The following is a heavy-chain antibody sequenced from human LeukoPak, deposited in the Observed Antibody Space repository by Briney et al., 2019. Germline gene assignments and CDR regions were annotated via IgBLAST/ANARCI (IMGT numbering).Heavy chain of an antibody. V-gene: IGHV4-61*02. CDR2: IYTSGST. J-gene: IGHJ4*02. CDR1: GGSISSGSYY. CDR3: ARGYYDFWSAVGFDY. D-gene: IGHD3-3*01. Sequence: SETLSLTCTVSGGSISSGSYYWSWIRQPAGKGLEWIGRIYTSGSTNYNPSLKSRVTISVDTSKNQFSPKLSSVTAADTAVYYCARGYYDFWSAVGFDYWGQGTLVTVSS.